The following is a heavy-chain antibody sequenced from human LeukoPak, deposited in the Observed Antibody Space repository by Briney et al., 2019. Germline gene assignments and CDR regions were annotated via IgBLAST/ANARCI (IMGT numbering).Heavy chain of an antibody. CDR2: ITWNSEKI. Sequence: GGSLRLSCETSGFTFDDFAMHWVRHGPGKGLEWVSSITWNSEKIDYAGSVKGRFTISRDNAKNSVYLQIHNLRAEDTAVYYCARDLGWLQSDYWGQGTLVTVSS. J-gene: IGHJ4*02. D-gene: IGHD5-24*01. CDR1: GFTFDDFA. CDR3: ARDLGWLQSDY. V-gene: IGHV3-9*01.